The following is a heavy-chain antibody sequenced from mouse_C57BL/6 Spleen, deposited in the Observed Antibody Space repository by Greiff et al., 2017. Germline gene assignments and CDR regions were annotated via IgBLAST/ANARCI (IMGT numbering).Heavy chain of an antibody. CDR1: GFNSKNTY. CDR2: IDPANGDT. V-gene: IGHV14-3*01. J-gene: IGHJ4*01. CDR3: ARCYDYDARDY. Sequence: VQLQQSVAELVRPGASVKLSCTASGFNSKNTYMHWVKQRPEKGLQWIGRIDPANGDTKYAPKFQGKATITADTSSNTAYLQLSSLTSEDTAIYYCARCYDYDARDYWGQGTSVTVSS. D-gene: IGHD1-1*02.